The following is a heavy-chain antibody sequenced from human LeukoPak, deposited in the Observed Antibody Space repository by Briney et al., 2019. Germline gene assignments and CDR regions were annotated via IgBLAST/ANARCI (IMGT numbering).Heavy chain of an antibody. J-gene: IGHJ2*01. V-gene: IGHV3-7*01. CDR2: INQDGSEI. CDR3: ARDQGSIIVVRTTSWYFDL. CDR1: AFTFSNYW. Sequence: QPAGSLRLSCAASAFTFSNYWRSWVRQAPGKGLEWVANINQDGSEIYYVDSVKGRFTISRDNAKNSLYLQINILRAEDTAEYYCARDQGSIIVVRTTSWYFDLWGRGTLVTVSS. D-gene: IGHD2-2*01.